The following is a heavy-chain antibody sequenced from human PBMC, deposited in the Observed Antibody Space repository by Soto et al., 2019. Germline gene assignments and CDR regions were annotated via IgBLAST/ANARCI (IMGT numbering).Heavy chain of an antibody. D-gene: IGHD4-17*01. CDR3: AITVTKLDY. CDR2: IYYSGST. CDR1: GGSISSSSYY. V-gene: IGHV4-39*01. J-gene: IGHJ4*02. Sequence: SETLSLTCTVSGGSISSSSYYWGWIRQPPGKGLEWIGSIYYSGSTYYNPSLKSRVTISVDTSKNQFSLKLSSVTAADTAVYYCAITVTKLDYWGQGTLVTVSS.